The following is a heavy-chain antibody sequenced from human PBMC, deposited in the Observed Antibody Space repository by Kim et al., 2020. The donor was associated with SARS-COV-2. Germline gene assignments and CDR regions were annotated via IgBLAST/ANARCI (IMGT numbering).Heavy chain of an antibody. CDR3: ARGPNYSPFDY. J-gene: IGHJ4*02. V-gene: IGHV3-48*03. CDR2: I. D-gene: IGHD4-4*01. Sequence: IYYADPVRGLITISRDNDKNSLYLQMNSLRAEDTAVYYCARGPNYSPFDYWGQGTLVTVSS.